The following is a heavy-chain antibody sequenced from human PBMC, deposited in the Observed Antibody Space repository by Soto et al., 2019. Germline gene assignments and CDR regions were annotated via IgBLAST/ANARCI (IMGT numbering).Heavy chain of an antibody. V-gene: IGHV3-53*01. J-gene: IGHJ4*02. CDR2: IYGGGTT. Sequence: EVQLVESGGGLIQPGGSLRLSCAASGFAVSSKYMTWVRQAPGKGLEWVSVIYGGGTTYYADSVKGRFTISRDTSKNTLYLQVNSLRAEDTAVYYCVQTTGWPGFDFWGPGTLVTVSS. D-gene: IGHD6-19*01. CDR3: VQTTGWPGFDF. CDR1: GFAVSSKY.